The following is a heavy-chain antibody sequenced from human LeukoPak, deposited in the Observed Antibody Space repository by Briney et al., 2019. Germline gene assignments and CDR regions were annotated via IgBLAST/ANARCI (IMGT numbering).Heavy chain of an antibody. CDR2: INTGKGNT. Sequence: GASVKVSCKASGYTFTDYAMHWVRQAPGERLEWMGWINTGKGNTKYSQKFQGRVTITMDTSASTAYMELSSLRSEDTAVYYCARYHVVGLAPFDPWGQGTLVTVSS. CDR1: GYTFTDYA. V-gene: IGHV1-3*04. J-gene: IGHJ5*02. CDR3: ARYHVVGLAPFDP. D-gene: IGHD2-15*01.